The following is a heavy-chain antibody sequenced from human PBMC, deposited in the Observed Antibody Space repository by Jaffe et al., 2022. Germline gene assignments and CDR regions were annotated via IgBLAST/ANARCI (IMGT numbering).Heavy chain of an antibody. V-gene: IGHV3-74*03. J-gene: IGHJ3*01. CDR2: LTSDGSST. D-gene: IGHD2-21*02. CDR1: GFTFSDYW. Sequence: EVQLVESGGGLVQVGGSLRLSCAASGFTFSDYWMHWVRQPPGKGLLWVARLTSDGSSTTYAEFVKGRFTISRDNAKNTLYLQMNFLRPEDTAMYYCVRDDRYIPSVWGQGTMVTVSP. CDR3: VRDDRYIPSV.